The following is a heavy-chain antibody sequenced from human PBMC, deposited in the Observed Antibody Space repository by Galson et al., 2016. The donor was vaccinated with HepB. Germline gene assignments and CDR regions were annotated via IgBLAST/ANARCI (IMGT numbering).Heavy chain of an antibody. CDR2: VYYSGDT. Sequence: TLSLTCNVSCVSISTPAYYWIWNRQHPGKGLEWVGYVYYSGDTYYQPSLQSQVIISLEPSNTLFSLKLTSVTAEDTAIYYCARRDYDDGMTEDWGRGTLVTVSS. CDR1: CVSISTPAYY. J-gene: IGHJ4*02. CDR3: ARRDYDDGMTED. D-gene: IGHD4-17*01. V-gene: IGHV4-31*01.